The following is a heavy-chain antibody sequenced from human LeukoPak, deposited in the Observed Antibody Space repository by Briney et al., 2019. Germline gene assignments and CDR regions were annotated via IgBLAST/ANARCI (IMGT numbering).Heavy chain of an antibody. D-gene: IGHD5-18*01. CDR1: GYTFTGYY. V-gene: IGHV1-2*02. Sequence: ASVKVSCKASGYTFTGYYMHWVRQAPGQGLEWMGWINPNSGGTNYAQKFQGGVTMTRDTSISTAYMELSRLRSDDTAVYYCARDGYSYGSYYFDYWGQGTLVTVSS. CDR3: ARDGYSYGSYYFDY. CDR2: INPNSGGT. J-gene: IGHJ4*02.